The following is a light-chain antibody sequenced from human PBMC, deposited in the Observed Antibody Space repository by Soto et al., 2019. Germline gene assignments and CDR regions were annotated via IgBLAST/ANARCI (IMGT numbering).Light chain of an antibody. CDR3: VLYMKGDIRV. CDR2: SGD. V-gene: IGLV8-61*01. CDR1: SGSVSSRYY. Sequence: QTVVTQEASLSVSPGGTVTLTCDLTSGSVSSRYYPSWYRQDPGQTPRTLIYSGDNRFSGVPDRFSGSILGSKAALTITGAQADDESVYYCVLYMKGDIRVFGGGTQLTVL. J-gene: IGLJ2*01.